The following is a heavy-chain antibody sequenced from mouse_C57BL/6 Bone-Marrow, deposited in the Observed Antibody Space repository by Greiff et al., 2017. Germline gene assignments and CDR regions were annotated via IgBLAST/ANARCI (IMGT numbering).Heavy chain of an antibody. CDR2: INPYNGDT. CDR1: GYTFTDYY. V-gene: IGHV1-19*01. Sequence: EVQLVESGPVLVKPGASVKMSCKASGYTFTDYYMNWVKQSHGKSLEWIGVINPYNGDTNYNGKFKGKATLTADKSSSTAYMQLSSLTSEDSAVYFCARGAYWGQGTLVTVSA. J-gene: IGHJ3*01. CDR3: ARGAY.